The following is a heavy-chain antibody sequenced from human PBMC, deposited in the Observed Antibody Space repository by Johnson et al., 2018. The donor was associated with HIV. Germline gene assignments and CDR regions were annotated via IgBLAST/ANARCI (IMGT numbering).Heavy chain of an antibody. CDR3: ACLGGSYSLDI. D-gene: IGHD1-26*01. Sequence: QVQLVESGGGLVQPGGSLKLACSASGFTLSGFALHWVRQDPGKGLEWVAVISYDGSITYYADSVKGRFTISRDNSKHTLFLQMNSLRSEDTAVYYCACLGGSYSLDIWGQGTMVTVSS. CDR2: ISYDGSIT. CDR1: GFTLSGFA. J-gene: IGHJ3*02. V-gene: IGHV3-30*14.